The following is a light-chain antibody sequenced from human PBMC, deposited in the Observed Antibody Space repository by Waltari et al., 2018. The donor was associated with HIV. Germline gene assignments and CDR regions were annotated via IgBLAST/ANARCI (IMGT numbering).Light chain of an antibody. CDR1: QSISEW. J-gene: IGKJ1*01. CDR3: QQFNDSPT. CDR2: KAS. V-gene: IGKV1-5*03. Sequence: DIQMTQSPSTLSASVGDRVTITCRASQSISEWVAWYQQRPGEAPKLLIYKASTLKSGVPSRFSGSGSGTEFTLTISCLQPEDFATYYCQQFNDSPTFGQGTTVEI.